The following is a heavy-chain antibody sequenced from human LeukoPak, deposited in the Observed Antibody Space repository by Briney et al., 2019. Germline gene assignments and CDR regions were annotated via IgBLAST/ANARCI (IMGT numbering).Heavy chain of an antibody. V-gene: IGHV3-23*01. CDR2: ISGSGGST. CDR1: GLSFSSYA. J-gene: IGHJ4*02. CDR3: AKDHSSSTSYSDDPPL. D-gene: IGHD2-2*01. Sequence: GGTLRLSCAASGLSFSSYAISWVRQAPGEGLEWVLAISGSGGSTYYADSVRGGFTISRDNSRIRFYLQINRLRAEDTAVYYCAKDHSSSTSYSDDPPLWGQGTLVTVSS.